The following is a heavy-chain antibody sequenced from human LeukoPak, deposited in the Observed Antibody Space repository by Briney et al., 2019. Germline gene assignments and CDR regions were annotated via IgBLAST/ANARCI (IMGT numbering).Heavy chain of an antibody. V-gene: IGHV3-7*01. CDR3: ARDAFFNSGYYYGPHYFDY. CDR2: IKQDGSEK. Sequence: QPGGSLRLSCAASGFTFSSYWMSWVRQAPGKGLEWVANIKQDGSEKYYVDSVKGRFTISRDNAKNSLYLQMNSLRAEDTAVYYCARDAFFNSGYYYGPHYFDYWGQGTLVTVSS. J-gene: IGHJ4*02. CDR1: GFTFSSYW. D-gene: IGHD3-22*01.